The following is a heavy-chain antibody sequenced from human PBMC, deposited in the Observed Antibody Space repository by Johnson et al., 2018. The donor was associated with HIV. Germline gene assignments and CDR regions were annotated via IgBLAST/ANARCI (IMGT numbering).Heavy chain of an antibody. CDR1: GIIFSHYG. D-gene: IGHD3-22*01. CDR3: ARDATYYYDSSGYHDAFDI. V-gene: IGHV3-30*03. CDR2: ISYDGSNK. Sequence: QVQLVESGGGLVKPGGSLRLSCVASGIIFSHYGMHWVRQAPGKGLEWVAVISYDGSNKYYADSVKGRFTISRDNSKNTLYLQMNSLRAEDTAVYYCARDATYYYDSSGYHDAFDIWGQGTMVTVSS. J-gene: IGHJ3*02.